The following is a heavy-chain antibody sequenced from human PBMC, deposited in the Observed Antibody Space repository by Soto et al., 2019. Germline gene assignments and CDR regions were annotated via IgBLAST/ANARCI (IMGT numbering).Heavy chain of an antibody. CDR1: GFTLSSYW. D-gene: IGHD6-19*01. CDR2: INSDGSST. CDR3: ARDPAPSGWFDC. Sequence: GGSLRLSCAASGFTLSSYWMHWVRQAPGKGLVWVSRINSDGSSTSYADSVKGRFTISRDSAKNTLYLQMNSLRAEDTAVYYCARDPAPSGWFDCWGQGTLVTVSS. J-gene: IGHJ5*01. V-gene: IGHV3-74*01.